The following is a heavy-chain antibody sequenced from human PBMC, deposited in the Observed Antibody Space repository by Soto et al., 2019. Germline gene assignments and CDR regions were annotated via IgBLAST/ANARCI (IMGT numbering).Heavy chain of an antibody. D-gene: IGHD3-22*01. J-gene: IGHJ4*02. CDR1: GFTFSSYS. Sequence: GGSLRLSCAASGFTFSSYSMNWVRQAPGKGLEWVSSISSSSSYIYYADSVKGRFTISRDNAKNSLYLQMNSLRAEDTAVYYCARDRPPTYYYDSSGYDYYFYYWGQGTLVTVSS. CDR2: ISSSSSYI. CDR3: ARDRPPTYYYDSSGYDYYFYY. V-gene: IGHV3-21*01.